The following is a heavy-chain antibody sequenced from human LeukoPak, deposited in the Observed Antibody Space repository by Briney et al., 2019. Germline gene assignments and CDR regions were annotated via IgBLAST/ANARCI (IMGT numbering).Heavy chain of an antibody. Sequence: GASVKVSCKASGYTFTSYDINWVRQATGQGLEWMGWMNPNSGNTGYAQKLQDRVTMTRNTSISTAYMELSSLRSEDTAVYYCARVVPAAGDAFDIWGQGTMVTVSS. J-gene: IGHJ3*02. V-gene: IGHV1-8*01. CDR1: GYTFTSYD. CDR3: ARVVPAAGDAFDI. CDR2: MNPNSGNT. D-gene: IGHD2-2*01.